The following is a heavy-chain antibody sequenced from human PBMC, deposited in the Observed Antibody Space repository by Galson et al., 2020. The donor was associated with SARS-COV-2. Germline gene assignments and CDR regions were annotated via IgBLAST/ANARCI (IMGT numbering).Heavy chain of an antibody. V-gene: IGHV4-31*03. D-gene: IGHD3-22*01. CDR2: IYESGNT. CDR1: GGSISSGGYY. CDR3: ARWTDRRFYHDGRGYYSFDY. Sequence: SETLSLTCTVSGGSISSGGYYWSWIRQHPGKGLEWLGNIYESGNTYYNPSLKRRLTMSVDTSKNQFSLKLSSVTAADTAVYFCARWTDRRFYHDGRGYYSFDYWGQGTLVTVSS. J-gene: IGHJ4*02.